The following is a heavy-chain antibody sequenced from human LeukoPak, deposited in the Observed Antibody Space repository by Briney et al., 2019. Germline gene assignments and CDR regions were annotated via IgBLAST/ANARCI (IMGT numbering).Heavy chain of an antibody. D-gene: IGHD3-10*01. Sequence: GASVQVSCKASGYTFTSYAISWVRQAPGQGLEWMGRIIPIFGTANYAQKFQGRVTITTDESTSTAYMELSSLRSEDTAVYYCVTSYYYGSGSYYHLDYWGQGTLVTVSS. CDR2: IIPIFGTA. CDR3: VTSYYYGSGSYYHLDY. J-gene: IGHJ4*02. CDR1: GYTFTSYA. V-gene: IGHV1-69*05.